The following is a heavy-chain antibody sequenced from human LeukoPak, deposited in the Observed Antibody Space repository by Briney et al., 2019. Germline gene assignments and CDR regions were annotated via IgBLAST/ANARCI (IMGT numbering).Heavy chain of an antibody. V-gene: IGHV4-59*06. J-gene: IGHJ4*02. Sequence: SETLSLTCTVSGGSISSYYWGWIRQHPGKGLEWIGYIYYSGSTYYNPSLKSRVTISVDTSKNQFSLKLSSVTAADTAVYYCARVPRGTRYYFDYWGQGTLVTVSS. CDR1: GGSISSYY. CDR2: IYYSGST. D-gene: IGHD2-2*01. CDR3: ARVPRGTRYYFDY.